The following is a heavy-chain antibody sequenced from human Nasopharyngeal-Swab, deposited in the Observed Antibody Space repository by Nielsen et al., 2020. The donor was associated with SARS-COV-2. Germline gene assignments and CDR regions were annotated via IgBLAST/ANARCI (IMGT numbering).Heavy chain of an antibody. J-gene: IGHJ3*02. D-gene: IGHD2-15*01. Sequence: WIRQPPGKGLEWVSAISGSGGSTYYADSVKGRFTISRDNSKNTLYLQMNSLRAEDTAVYYCAKLVVVVAARNAFDIWGQGTMVTVPS. V-gene: IGHV3-23*01. CDR2: ISGSGGST. CDR3: AKLVVVVAARNAFDI.